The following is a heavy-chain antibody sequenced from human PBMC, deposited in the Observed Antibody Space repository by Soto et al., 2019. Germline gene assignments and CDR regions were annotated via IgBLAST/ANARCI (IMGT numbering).Heavy chain of an antibody. V-gene: IGHV4-34*01. J-gene: IGHJ4*02. CDR1: GGSFSGYY. D-gene: IGHD3-10*01. CDR3: ARSLKRLWFGELLAFDY. Sequence: PSETLSLTCAVYGGSFSGYYWSWIRQPPGKGLEWIGEINHSGSTNYNPSLKSRVTISVDTSKNQFSLKLSSVTAADTAVYYCARSLKRLWFGELLAFDYWGQGTLVTVSS. CDR2: INHSGST.